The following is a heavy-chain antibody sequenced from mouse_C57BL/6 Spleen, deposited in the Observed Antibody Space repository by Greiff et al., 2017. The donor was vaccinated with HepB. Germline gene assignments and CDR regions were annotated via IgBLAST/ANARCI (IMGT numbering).Heavy chain of an antibody. Sequence: VQLQQPGAELVRPGSSVKLSCKASGYTFTSYWMDWVKQRPGQGLEWIGNIYPSDSETHYNQKFKDKATLTVDKSSSTAYMQLSSLTSEDSAVYYCARYSNDENYAMDYWGQGTSVTVSS. CDR2: IYPSDSET. V-gene: IGHV1-61*01. CDR3: ARYSNDENYAMDY. CDR1: GYTFTSYW. J-gene: IGHJ4*01. D-gene: IGHD2-12*01.